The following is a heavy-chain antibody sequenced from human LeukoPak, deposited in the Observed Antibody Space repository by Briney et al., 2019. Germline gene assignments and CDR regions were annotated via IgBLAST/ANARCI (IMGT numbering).Heavy chain of an antibody. CDR1: GGSISSSSYY. CDR2: IYYSGST. D-gene: IGHD3-22*01. CDR3: ARGVTMIVVVIHDWYFDL. V-gene: IGHV4-39*01. Sequence: SETLSLTCTVSGGSISSSSYYWGWIRQPPGKGLEWIGSIYYSGSTYYNPSLKSRVSISVDTSKNQFSLKLTSVTAADTAVYYCARGVTMIVVVIHDWYFDLWGRGTLVTVSS. J-gene: IGHJ2*01.